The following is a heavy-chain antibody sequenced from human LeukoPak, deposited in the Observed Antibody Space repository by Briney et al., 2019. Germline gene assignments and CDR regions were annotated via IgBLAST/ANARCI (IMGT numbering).Heavy chain of an antibody. J-gene: IGHJ6*03. CDR2: IIPIFGTA. CDR3: ARGGDYYGSGSEETYYYYYMDV. V-gene: IGHV1-69*13. D-gene: IGHD3-10*01. CDR1: GYTFTGYY. Sequence: ASVKVSCKASGYTFTGYYMHWVRQAPGQGLEWMGGIIPIFGTANYAQKFQGRVTITADESTSTAYMELSSLRSEDTAVYYCARGGDYYGSGSEETYYYYYMDVWGKGTTVTISS.